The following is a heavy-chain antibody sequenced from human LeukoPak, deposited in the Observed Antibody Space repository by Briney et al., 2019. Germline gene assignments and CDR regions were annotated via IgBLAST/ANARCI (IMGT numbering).Heavy chain of an antibody. J-gene: IGHJ4*02. D-gene: IGHD6-19*01. Sequence: NPSETLSLTCAVSGYSISSGYYWSWIRQPPGKGLEWIGSIYHSGSTYYNPSLKSRVTISVDTSKNQFSLKLSSVTAADTAVYYGAGRWSGWGFPLGAYFDYWGQGTLVTVSS. CDR3: AGRWSGWGFPLGAYFDY. CDR1: GYSISSGYY. CDR2: IYHSGST. V-gene: IGHV4-38-2*01.